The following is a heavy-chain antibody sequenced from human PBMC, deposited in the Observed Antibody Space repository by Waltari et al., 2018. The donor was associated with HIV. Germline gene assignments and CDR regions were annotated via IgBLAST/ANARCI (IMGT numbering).Heavy chain of an antibody. V-gene: IGHV1-69*12. D-gene: IGHD3-22*01. CDR1: GGTFSSYA. Sequence: QVQLVQSGAEVKKPGSSVKVSCKASGGTFSSYAISWVRQAPGQGLEWMGGTIHIFGTANYAQKFQGRVTITADESTSTAYMELSSLRSEDTAVYYCASGRYYYDSSGYYCYYYDMDVWGQGTTVTVPS. CDR3: ASGRYYYDSSGYYCYYYDMDV. J-gene: IGHJ6*02. CDR2: TIHIFGTA.